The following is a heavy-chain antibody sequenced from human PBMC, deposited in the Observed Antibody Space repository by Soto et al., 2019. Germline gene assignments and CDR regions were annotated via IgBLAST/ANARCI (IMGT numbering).Heavy chain of an antibody. V-gene: IGHV3-48*01. CDR3: ARDKTIFGVAQTYYYYYMDV. Sequence: GGSLRLSCAASGFTFSSYSMNWVRQAPGKGLEWVSYISSSSSTIYYADSVKGRFTISRDNAKNSLYLQMNSLRAEDTAVYYCARDKTIFGVAQTYYYYYMDVWGKGTTVTVSS. CDR2: ISSSSSTI. D-gene: IGHD3-3*01. CDR1: GFTFSSYS. J-gene: IGHJ6*03.